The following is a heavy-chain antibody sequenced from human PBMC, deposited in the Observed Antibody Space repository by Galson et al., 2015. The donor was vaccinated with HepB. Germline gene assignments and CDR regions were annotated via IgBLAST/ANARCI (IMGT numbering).Heavy chain of an antibody. CDR2: IDWDGDK. CDR1: GFSLSTSGMR. D-gene: IGHD4-11*01. Sequence: PALVKPTQTLTLTCTFSGFSLSTSGMRVSWIRQPPGKALEWLARIDWDGDKYYSTSLKTRLTISKDTSKNQVVLTMTNMDPVDTATYYCARALQGPDYYGMDVWGQGTTVTVSS. CDR3: ARALQGPDYYGMDV. V-gene: IGHV2-70*04. J-gene: IGHJ6*02.